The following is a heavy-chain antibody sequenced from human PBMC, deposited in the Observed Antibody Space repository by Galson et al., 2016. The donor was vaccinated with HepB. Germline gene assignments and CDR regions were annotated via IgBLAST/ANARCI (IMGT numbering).Heavy chain of an antibody. CDR2: FTWEGGIT. J-gene: IGHJ6*02. CDR1: GFMFHDYT. CDR3: ASSRVMGYYAMDV. Sequence: SLRLSCAVSGFMFHDYTLHWVRQAPGKGLEWVSLFTWEGGITHYADSVEGRFTISRDNSKNSLYLQMNSLRIEDTALYFCASSRVMGYYAMDVWGQGTTVTVSS. V-gene: IGHV3-43*01.